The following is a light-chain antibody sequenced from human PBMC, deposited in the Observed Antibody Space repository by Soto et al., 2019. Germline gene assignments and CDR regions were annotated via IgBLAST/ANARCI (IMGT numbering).Light chain of an antibody. CDR1: QSVNSH. CDR2: DAS. V-gene: IGKV3-11*01. Sequence: PGERATLSCKTSQSVNSHLAWYQQKHGLAPRLLIYDASNRATGIPARFSGSGSGTDLTITISSLEPDDFEVYYCQHRSIWPVSFGQGTRLDIK. J-gene: IGKJ5*01. CDR3: QHRSIWPVS.